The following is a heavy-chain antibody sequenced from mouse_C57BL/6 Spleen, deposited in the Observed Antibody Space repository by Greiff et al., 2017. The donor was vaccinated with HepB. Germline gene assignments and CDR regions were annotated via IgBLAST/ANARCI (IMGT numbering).Heavy chain of an antibody. D-gene: IGHD1-1*01. CDR1: GYAFSSSW. Sequence: QVQLKESGPELVKPGASVKISCKASGYAFSSSWMNWVKQRPGKGLEWIGRIYPGDGDTNYNGKFKGKATLTADKSSSTAYMQLSSLTSEDSAVYFCARSGLYGSSLYYFDYWGQGTTLTVSS. V-gene: IGHV1-82*01. CDR2: IYPGDGDT. CDR3: ARSGLYGSSLYYFDY. J-gene: IGHJ2*01.